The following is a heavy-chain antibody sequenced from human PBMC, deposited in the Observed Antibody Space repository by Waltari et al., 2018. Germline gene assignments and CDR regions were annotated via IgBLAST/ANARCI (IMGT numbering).Heavy chain of an antibody. CDR1: GFTFSSDW. D-gene: IGHD6-19*01. CDR2: IKQDGSEK. J-gene: IGHJ4*02. Sequence: EVQLVESGGGLVQPGGSLRLSCAASGFTFSSDWMSWVRQAPGKGLEWVANIKQDGSEKYYVDSVKGRFTISRDNAKNSLYLQMNSLRAEDTAVYYCARGIAVAGDWGQGTLVTVSS. V-gene: IGHV3-7*04. CDR3: ARGIAVAGD.